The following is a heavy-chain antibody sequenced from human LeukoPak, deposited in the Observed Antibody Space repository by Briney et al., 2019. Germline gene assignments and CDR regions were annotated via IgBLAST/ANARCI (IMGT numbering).Heavy chain of an antibody. V-gene: IGHV1-69*05. CDR2: IIPIFGTA. CDR1: GGTFSSYA. D-gene: IGHD1-26*01. Sequence: SVKVSCKASGGTFSSYAISWVRQAPGQGLEWMGGIIPIFGTANYAQKFQGRVTITTDESTSTAYMELSSLRSEDTVVYYCARQAWEAAGGAFDIWGQGTMVTVSS. CDR3: ARQAWEAAGGAFDI. J-gene: IGHJ3*02.